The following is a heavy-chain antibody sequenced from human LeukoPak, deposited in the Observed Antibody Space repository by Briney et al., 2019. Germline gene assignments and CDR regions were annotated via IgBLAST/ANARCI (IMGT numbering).Heavy chain of an antibody. CDR2: ISYDGSNK. D-gene: IGHD3-10*01. V-gene: IGHV3-30*03. J-gene: IGHJ4*02. Sequence: GGSLRLSCAASGFTFSSHGMSWVRQAPGKGLEWVAVISYDGSNKYYADSVKGRFTISRDNSKNTLYLQMNSLIAEVTAAYYCARAPRANLYGSGRFDYWGQGTLVTVSS. CDR1: GFTFSSHG. CDR3: ARAPRANLYGSGRFDY.